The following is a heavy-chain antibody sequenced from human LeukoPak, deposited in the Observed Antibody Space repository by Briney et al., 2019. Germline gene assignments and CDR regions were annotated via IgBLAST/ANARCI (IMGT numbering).Heavy chain of an antibody. Sequence: PSETLSLTCTVSGGSISSYYWSWIRQPAGKGLEWIGRIYTSGSTNYNPSLKSRVTMSVDTSKNQFSLKLSSVTAADTAVYYCARDLHSIQLWPPDGFDPWGQGTLITVSS. J-gene: IGHJ5*02. V-gene: IGHV4-4*07. CDR3: ARDLHSIQLWPPDGFDP. CDR1: GGSISSYY. D-gene: IGHD5-18*01. CDR2: IYTSGST.